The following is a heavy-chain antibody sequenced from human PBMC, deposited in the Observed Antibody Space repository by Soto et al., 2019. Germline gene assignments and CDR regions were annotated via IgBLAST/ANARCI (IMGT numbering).Heavy chain of an antibody. CDR3: ARGPRDYERDYYGMVV. Sequence: ASVKVSCKASGYTFTSHDIYWVRQATGQGLEWMGWVDPNSGNTGNAQKFQGRVTMTRTTSISTAYMELNSLRSEDTAVYYCARGPRDYERDYYGMVVWGQGTTVRVSS. J-gene: IGHJ6*02. D-gene: IGHD4-17*01. V-gene: IGHV1-8*01. CDR1: GYTFTSHD. CDR2: VDPNSGNT.